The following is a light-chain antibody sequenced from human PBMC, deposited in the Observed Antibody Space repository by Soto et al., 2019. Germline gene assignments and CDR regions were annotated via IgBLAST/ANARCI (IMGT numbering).Light chain of an antibody. Sequence: DIQMTQSPSTLSASVGDRVTITCRASQTISSWLAWYQQKPGKAPKLLIYDASTLDSGVPSRFSGSGSGTEFTLTLSSLQPEDFAIYYCQQYNNSPPTFGQGTKVEFK. CDR3: QQYNNSPPT. J-gene: IGKJ1*01. CDR1: QTISSW. CDR2: DAS. V-gene: IGKV1-5*01.